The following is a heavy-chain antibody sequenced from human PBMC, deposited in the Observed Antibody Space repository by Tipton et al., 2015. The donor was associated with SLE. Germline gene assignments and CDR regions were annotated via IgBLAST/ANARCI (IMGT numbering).Heavy chain of an antibody. J-gene: IGHJ4*02. D-gene: IGHD2-2*02. Sequence: GLVKPSETLALTCTVSGGFIGAHYWTWIRQPPGKGLEWIGYIYYSVSTNYNPSLKSRVTISVDTSKNQFSLKLSSVTAADTAVYYCATIPVGLRPPLYWGQGTLVTVSS. CDR1: GGFIGAHY. CDR3: ATIPVGLRPPLY. CDR2: IYYSVST. V-gene: IGHV4-59*08.